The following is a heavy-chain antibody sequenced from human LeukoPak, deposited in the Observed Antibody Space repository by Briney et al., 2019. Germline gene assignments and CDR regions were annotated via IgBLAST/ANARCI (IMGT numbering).Heavy chain of an antibody. J-gene: IGHJ4*02. V-gene: IGHV3-30-3*01. CDR1: GFAFSGYA. CDR3: AKVQGNGGCPYYLDY. CDR2: ISAVGSKK. D-gene: IGHD4-23*01. Sequence: GGSLRLSCAASGFAFSGYAVHWVRPAPGKGRECVAVISAVGSKKYYAYFVKGRFTISRDNSKNTLYLQMNSLRAEATAVYYCAKVQGNGGCPYYLDYWGQGTLVTIPS.